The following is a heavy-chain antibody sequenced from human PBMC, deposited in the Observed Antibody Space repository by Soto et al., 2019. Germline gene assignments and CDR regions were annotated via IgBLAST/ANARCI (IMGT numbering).Heavy chain of an antibody. CDR3: ARLEADSGYDYDFDY. J-gene: IGHJ4*02. D-gene: IGHD5-12*01. Sequence: ETLSLTCTVSGGSISSYYWSWIRQPPGKGLEWIGYIYYSGSTNYNPSLKSRVTISVDTSKNQFSLKLSSVTAADTAVYYCARLEADSGYDYDFDYWGQGTLVTVSS. V-gene: IGHV4-59*08. CDR2: IYYSGST. CDR1: GGSISSYY.